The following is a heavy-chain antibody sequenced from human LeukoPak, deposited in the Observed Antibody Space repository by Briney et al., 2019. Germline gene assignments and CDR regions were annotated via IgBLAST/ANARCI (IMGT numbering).Heavy chain of an antibody. CDR2: TIPLFNTA. Sequence: SVKVSCKASGGTLRNFGISWVRQAPEQGLEWMGGTIPLFNTANYAHKFQGRVNIIADEATSTAYMELTGLRSEDTAVYYCARVPYSSGWCLDYWGQGTLVTVSS. CDR1: GGTLRNFG. J-gene: IGHJ4*02. V-gene: IGHV1-69*01. D-gene: IGHD6-19*01. CDR3: ARVPYSSGWCLDY.